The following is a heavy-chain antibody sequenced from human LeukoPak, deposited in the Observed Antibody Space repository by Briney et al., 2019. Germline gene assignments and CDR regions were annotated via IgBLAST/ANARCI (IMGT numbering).Heavy chain of an antibody. Sequence: GGSLRLSCAASGFTFSSYGMHWVRPAPGKGLEWVAVISCDGSNKYYADSVKGGFTISRDNSKNTLYLQMNSLRAEDTAVYYCAAHTSAGTWAFDIWGQGTMVTVSS. CDR3: AAHTSAGTWAFDI. J-gene: IGHJ3*02. D-gene: IGHD6-13*01. V-gene: IGHV3-30*03. CDR2: ISCDGSNK. CDR1: GFTFSSYG.